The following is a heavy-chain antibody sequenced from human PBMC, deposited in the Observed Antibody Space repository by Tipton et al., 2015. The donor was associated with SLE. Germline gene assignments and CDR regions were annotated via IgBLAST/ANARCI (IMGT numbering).Heavy chain of an antibody. Sequence: SLRLSCAASGFTVSSNYMSWVRQAPGKGLEWVSVIYGSGSTYYADSVKGRFTISRDNSKNTLYLQMNSLRAEDTAVYFCAREECSGGSCFDFWGQGTLVTVSS. CDR3: AREECSGGSCFDF. CDR1: GFTVSSNY. V-gene: IGHV3-53*05. J-gene: IGHJ4*02. D-gene: IGHD2-15*01. CDR2: IYGSGST.